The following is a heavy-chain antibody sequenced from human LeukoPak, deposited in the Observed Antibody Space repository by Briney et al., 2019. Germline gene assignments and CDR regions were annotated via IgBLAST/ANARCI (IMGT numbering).Heavy chain of an antibody. Sequence: PSQTLSLTCTVSGGSISSGGYYWSWIRQHPGKGLEWTGYIYYSGSTYYNPSLKSRVTISVDTSKNQFSLKLSSVTAADTAVYHCARGTMTRPRIGNYYGMDVWGQETTVTVSS. CDR3: ARGTMTRPRIGNYYGMDV. CDR2: IYYSGST. CDR1: GGSISSGGYY. J-gene: IGHJ6*02. V-gene: IGHV4-31*03. D-gene: IGHD3-22*01.